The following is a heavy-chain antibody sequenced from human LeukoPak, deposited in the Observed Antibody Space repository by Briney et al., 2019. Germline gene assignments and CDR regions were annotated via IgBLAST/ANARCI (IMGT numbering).Heavy chain of an antibody. CDR1: GFIFSSDD. CDR2: IQSNGRNK. CDR3: ARESEGGTGTSCPDD. J-gene: IGHJ4*02. Sequence: GGSLRLSCAVSGFIFSSDDMHWVRQAPGEGLEWVAGIQSNGRNKYYVDSVKGRFAISRDNSKNTLYLQVNSLRVEDTALYYCARESEGGTGTSCPDDWGQGTLVTASS. V-gene: IGHV3-33*05. D-gene: IGHD2-2*01.